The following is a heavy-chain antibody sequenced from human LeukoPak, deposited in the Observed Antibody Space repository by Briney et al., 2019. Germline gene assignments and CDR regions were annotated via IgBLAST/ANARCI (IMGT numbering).Heavy chain of an antibody. CDR2: IIPIFGTA. CDR3: ATDNRLDDAFDI. CDR1: GGTFSSYA. Sequence: SVKVSCKASGGTFSSYAISWVRQTPGQGLEWMGGIIPIFGTASYAQKFQGRVTITADESTSTAYMELSSLRSEDTAVYYCATDNRLDDAFDIWGQGTMVTVSS. V-gene: IGHV1-69*13. J-gene: IGHJ3*02.